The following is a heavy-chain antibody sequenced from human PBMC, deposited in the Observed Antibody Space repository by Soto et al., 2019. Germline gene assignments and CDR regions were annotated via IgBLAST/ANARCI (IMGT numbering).Heavy chain of an antibody. V-gene: IGHV1-69*12. CDR1: GGTFNSYA. CDR3: ARCGIRYHSIGYYLGIDGMDV. D-gene: IGHD3-22*01. CDR2: TIPMFGPT. J-gene: IGHJ6*02. Sequence: QVQLVQSGAEVKKPESSVRVSCKASGGTFNSYAITWVRQAPGQGLEWMGGTIPMFGPTNYAEKFQGRVTISADETTNTAYMELSRLRSEDTAVYYCARCGIRYHSIGYYLGIDGMDVWGQGTTVIVSS.